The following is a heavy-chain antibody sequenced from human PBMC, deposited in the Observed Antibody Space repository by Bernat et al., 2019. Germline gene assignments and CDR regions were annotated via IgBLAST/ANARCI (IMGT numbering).Heavy chain of an antibody. CDR2: ISGDGGST. Sequence: EVQLVESGGGVVQPGGSLRLSCAASGFTFDDYAMHWVRQAPGKGLEWVSLISGDGGSTYYAGSGKCRITISRDNSKNSLYLQMNSLRTEDTALYYCARDYSAFDIWGQGTMVTVSS. CDR3: ARDYSAFDI. J-gene: IGHJ3*02. CDR1: GFTFDDYA. D-gene: IGHD4-11*01. V-gene: IGHV3-43*02.